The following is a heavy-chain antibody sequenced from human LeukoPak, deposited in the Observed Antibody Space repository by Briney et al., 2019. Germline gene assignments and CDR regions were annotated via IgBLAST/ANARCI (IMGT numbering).Heavy chain of an antibody. CDR1: GFTFSSYA. V-gene: IGHV3-23*01. CDR2: ISGGGSST. D-gene: IGHD3-10*01. J-gene: IGHJ3*02. CDR3: AKGWFGEWDAFDI. Sequence: GGSLRLSCAASGFTFSSYAMSWVRQAPGKGLEWVSAISGGGSSTYYADFVKGRFTISRDNSKNTLFLQMNSLRVEDSAVYYCAKGWFGEWDAFDIWGQGTMVTLSS.